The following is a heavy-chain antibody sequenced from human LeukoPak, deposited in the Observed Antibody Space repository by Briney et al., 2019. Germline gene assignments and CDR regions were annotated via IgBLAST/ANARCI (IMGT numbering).Heavy chain of an antibody. CDR1: GGSISSYY. D-gene: IGHD3-3*01. CDR2: INHSGST. CDR3: ARGPITIFGVVIIPVDYYGMDV. V-gene: IGHV4-34*01. Sequence: SETLSLTCTVSGGSISSYYWSWIRQPPGKGLEWIGEINHSGSTNYNPSLKSRVTISVDTSKNQFSLKLSSVSAADTAVYYCARGPITIFGVVIIPVDYYGMDVWGQGTTVTVSS. J-gene: IGHJ6*02.